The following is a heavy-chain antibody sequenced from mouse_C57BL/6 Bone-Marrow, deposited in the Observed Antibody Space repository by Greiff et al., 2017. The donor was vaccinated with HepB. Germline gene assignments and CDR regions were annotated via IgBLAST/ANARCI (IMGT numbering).Heavy chain of an antibody. CDR1: GYTFTSYG. D-gene: IGHD2-4*01. CDR3: ARGGLRRRARDY. J-gene: IGHJ4*01. V-gene: IGHV1-81*01. Sequence: QVQLKESGAELARPGASVKLSCKASGYTFTSYGISWVKQRTGQGLEWIGEIYPRSGNTYYNEKFKGKATLTADKSSSTAYMELRSLTSEDSAVYVCARGGLRRRARDYGGQGTSVTVSA. CDR2: IYPRSGNT.